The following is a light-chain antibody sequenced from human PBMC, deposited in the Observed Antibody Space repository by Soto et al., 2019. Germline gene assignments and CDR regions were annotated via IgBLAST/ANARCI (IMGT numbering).Light chain of an antibody. CDR3: SQCSNWPRIT. CDR2: DAS. J-gene: IGKJ5*01. V-gene: IGKV3-11*01. CDR1: QSVDSY. Sequence: EIVLTHSPATLSLSPGQRATLSCRASQSVDSYLAWYQQKPGQAPRLLIYDASNRATGIPARFSGSGFGTDFTLTISSLEPEDFAVYYCSQCSNWPRITCGQGTRLEIK.